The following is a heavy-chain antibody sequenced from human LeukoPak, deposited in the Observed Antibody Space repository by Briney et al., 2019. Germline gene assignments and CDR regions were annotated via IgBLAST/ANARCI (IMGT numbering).Heavy chain of an antibody. CDR2: IFYSGST. Sequence: PSETLSLTCTVSGGSISSHYWSWIRQPPEKKLEWIGYIFYSGSTNYNPSLKSRVTISVDTSKNQFSLKLSSVTAADTAVYHCAGYDSSGYYGYGTFDIWGQGTMVTVSS. V-gene: IGHV4-59*11. D-gene: IGHD3-22*01. J-gene: IGHJ3*02. CDR1: GGSISSHY. CDR3: AGYDSSGYYGYGTFDI.